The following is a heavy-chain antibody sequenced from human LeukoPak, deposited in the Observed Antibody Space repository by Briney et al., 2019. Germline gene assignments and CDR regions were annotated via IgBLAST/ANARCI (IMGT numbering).Heavy chain of an antibody. CDR1: GGSISSYY. V-gene: IGHV4-59*01. J-gene: IGHJ4*02. D-gene: IGHD3-10*01. CDR3: ARGGLWFGELPPDY. CDR2: IYYSGST. Sequence: KPSETLSLTCTVSGGSISSYYWSWIRQPPGKGLEWIGYIYYSGSTNYNPSLKSRVTISVDTSKNQFSLKLSSVTAADTAVYYCARGGLWFGELPPDYWGQGTLVTVSS.